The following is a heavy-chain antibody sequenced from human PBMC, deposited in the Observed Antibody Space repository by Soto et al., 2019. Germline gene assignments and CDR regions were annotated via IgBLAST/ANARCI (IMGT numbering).Heavy chain of an antibody. CDR2: INHSGST. CDR3: ARLALRFHGAFDI. J-gene: IGHJ3*02. CDR1: GGSFSDYY. D-gene: IGHD3-3*01. Sequence: SETLSLTCAVYGGSFSDYYWTWIRQPPGKGLEWIGEINHSGSTNYNPSLKSRVTISVDTSKNQFSLKLSSVTAADTAVYYCARLALRFHGAFDIWGQGTTVTVSS. V-gene: IGHV4-34*01.